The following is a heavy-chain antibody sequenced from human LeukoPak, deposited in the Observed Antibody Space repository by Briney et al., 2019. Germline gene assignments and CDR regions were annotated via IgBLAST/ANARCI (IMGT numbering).Heavy chain of an antibody. Sequence: GGSLRLSCAASGFTFSSYAMSWVRQAPGKGLEWVSPISGSGGSTYYADSVKGRFTISRDNSKNTLYLQMNSLRAEDTAVYYCAKKGYYDGSGYYMYYFDHWGQGTLVTVSS. CDR2: ISGSGGST. V-gene: IGHV3-23*01. D-gene: IGHD3-22*01. J-gene: IGHJ4*02. CDR1: GFTFSSYA. CDR3: AKKGYYDGSGYYMYYFDH.